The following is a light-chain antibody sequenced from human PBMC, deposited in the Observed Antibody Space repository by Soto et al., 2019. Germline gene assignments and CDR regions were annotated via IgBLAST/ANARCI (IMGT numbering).Light chain of an antibody. Sequence: NLLTQPPGTLSWSPGERATLACRASQSVSSSYFAGYQQKPGQAPRILIYGASSRATGLPDRFSGSGSGTAFTLTISRLEPEDFAVYYCQQYGSSPWTSGQGTKVDIK. CDR3: QQYGSSPWT. CDR1: QSVSSSY. CDR2: GAS. V-gene: IGKV3-20*01. J-gene: IGKJ1*01.